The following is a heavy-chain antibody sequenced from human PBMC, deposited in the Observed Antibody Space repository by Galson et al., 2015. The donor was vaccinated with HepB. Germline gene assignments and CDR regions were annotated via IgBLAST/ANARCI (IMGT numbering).Heavy chain of an antibody. CDR3: ARATIAAAGTVWSGYSNYYFDY. D-gene: IGHD6-13*01. J-gene: IGHJ4*02. CDR2: ISSSSSYI. CDR1: GFTFSSYS. V-gene: IGHV3-21*01. Sequence: SLRLSCAASGFTFSSYSMNWVRQAPGKGLEWVSSISSSSSYIYYADSVKGRFTISRDNAKNSLYLQMNSLRAEDTAVYYCARATIAAAGTVWSGYSNYYFDYWGQGTLVTVSS.